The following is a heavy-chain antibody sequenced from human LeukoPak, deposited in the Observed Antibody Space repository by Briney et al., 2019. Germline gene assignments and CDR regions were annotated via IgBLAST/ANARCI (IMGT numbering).Heavy chain of an antibody. V-gene: IGHV3-30-3*01. CDR1: GFTFSSYA. D-gene: IGHD6-19*01. CDR2: ISYDGSNK. J-gene: IGHJ5*02. Sequence: GGSLRLSCAASGFTFSSYAMHWVRQAPGKGLEWVAVISYDGSNKYYADSVKDRFTISRDNSKNTLYLQMNSLRAEDTAVYYCARVGYSSGYGHWFDPWGQGTLVTVSS. CDR3: ARVGYSSGYGHWFDP.